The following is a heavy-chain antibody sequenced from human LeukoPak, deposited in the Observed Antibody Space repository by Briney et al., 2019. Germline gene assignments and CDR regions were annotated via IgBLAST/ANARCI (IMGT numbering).Heavy chain of an antibody. D-gene: IGHD3-3*01. V-gene: IGHV1-2*02. CDR3: AITARITIFGVVTAPLDY. Sequence: ASVKVSCKASGYTFTGYYMHWVRQAPRQGLEWMGWINPNSGGTNYAQKFQGRVTMTRDTSISTAYMELSRLRSDDTAVYYCAITARITIFGVVTAPLDYWGQGTLVTVSS. J-gene: IGHJ4*02. CDR2: INPNSGGT. CDR1: GYTFTGYY.